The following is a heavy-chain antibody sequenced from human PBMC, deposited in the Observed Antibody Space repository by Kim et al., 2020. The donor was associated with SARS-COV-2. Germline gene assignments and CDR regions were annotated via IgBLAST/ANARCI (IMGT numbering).Heavy chain of an antibody. CDR3: ASLSTGYVWDKFDY. V-gene: IGHV3-74*01. CDR2: VNSDGSST. Sequence: GGSLRLSCVASGFNFDSYCMHWVRQAPGKGLVWVSRVNSDGSSTSYADSVKGRFTISRDNSRNTLYLQMNRLRAEDTAVYYCASLSTGYVWDKFDYWGQGTLGTASS. D-gene: IGHD3-16*01. J-gene: IGHJ4*02. CDR1: GFNFDSYC.